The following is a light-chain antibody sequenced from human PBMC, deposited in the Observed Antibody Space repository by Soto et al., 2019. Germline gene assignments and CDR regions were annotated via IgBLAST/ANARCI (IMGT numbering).Light chain of an antibody. J-gene: IGKJ5*01. CDR2: AAS. CDR3: QQLNSYPRT. V-gene: IGKV1-9*01. Sequence: DIQLTQSPSFLSASVGDRVTITCRASQGISSYLAWYQQKPGKAPKLLIYAASTLQSGVPSRFSGSGSVTEFTLTISSLQPEDFATYYCQQLNSYPRTFGQGTRLDIK. CDR1: QGISSY.